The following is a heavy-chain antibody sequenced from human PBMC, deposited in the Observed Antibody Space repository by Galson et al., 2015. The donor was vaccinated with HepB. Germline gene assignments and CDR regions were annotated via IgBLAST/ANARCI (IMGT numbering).Heavy chain of an antibody. D-gene: IGHD3-10*01. CDR2: IYSGGST. J-gene: IGHJ6*02. CDR3: ARGAEDYGSGSYNYYGMDV. CDR1: GFTVSSNY. Sequence: SLRLSCAASGFTVSSNYMSWVRQAPGKGLEWVSVIYSGGSTYYADSVKGRFTISRDNSKNTLYLQMNSLRAEDTAVYYCARGAEDYGSGSYNYYGMDVWGQGTTVTVPS. V-gene: IGHV3-53*01.